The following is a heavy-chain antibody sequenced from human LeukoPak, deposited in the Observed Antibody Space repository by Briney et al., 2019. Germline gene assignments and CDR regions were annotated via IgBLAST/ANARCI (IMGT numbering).Heavy chain of an antibody. V-gene: IGHV3-23*01. D-gene: IGHD6-6*01. CDR3: AKDVAARPDAFDI. CDR2: ISTSGGST. J-gene: IGHJ3*02. Sequence: PGGSPRLSCAASGFTFSSYGMSWVRQAPGKGLEWVSGISTSGGSTFYADSVRGRFTISRDNSKNTLYLQMNSLRAEDTAVYYCAKDVAARPDAFDIWGQGTMVTVSS. CDR1: GFTFSSYG.